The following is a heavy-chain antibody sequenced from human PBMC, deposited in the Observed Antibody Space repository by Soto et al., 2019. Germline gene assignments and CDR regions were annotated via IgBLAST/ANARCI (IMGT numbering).Heavy chain of an antibody. CDR2: IYYSGST. CDR1: GGSISSYY. Sequence: TSETLSLTCTVSGGSISSYYWSWIRQPPGKGLEWIGYIYYSGSTNYNPSLKSRVTISVDTSKNQFSLKLSSVTAADTAVYYCARVRPYYDYIWGSYRTTSFDYWGQGTLVTVSS. D-gene: IGHD3-16*02. V-gene: IGHV4-59*01. J-gene: IGHJ4*02. CDR3: ARVRPYYDYIWGSYRTTSFDY.